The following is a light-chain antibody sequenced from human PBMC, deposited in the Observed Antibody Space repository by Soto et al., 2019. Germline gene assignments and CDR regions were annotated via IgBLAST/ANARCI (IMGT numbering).Light chain of an antibody. V-gene: IGKV1-5*03. CDR1: QSISRQ. Sequence: DIQMTQSPSTLSASVGDRVSITCRASQSISRQLAWYQQKPGKAPNLLIYQASNLETGVPSRFTGSGSGTEFTSPNRSLPPDYLATYYCLQYQSYWTFGQGTKVEVK. CDR2: QAS. J-gene: IGKJ1*01. CDR3: LQYQSYWT.